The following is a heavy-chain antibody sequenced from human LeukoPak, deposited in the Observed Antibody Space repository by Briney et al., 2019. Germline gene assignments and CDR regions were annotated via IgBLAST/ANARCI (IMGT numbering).Heavy chain of an antibody. CDR2: IYYSGST. J-gene: IGHJ4*02. V-gene: IGHV4-30-4*08. Sequence: SQTLSLTCTVSDGSISSGDYYWSWIRQPPGKGLEWIGYIYYSGSTYYNPSLKSRVTISVDTSKNQFSLKLSSVTAADTAVYYCARENAVGATQGFDYWGQGTLVTVSS. D-gene: IGHD1-26*01. CDR3: ARENAVGATQGFDY. CDR1: DGSISSGDYY.